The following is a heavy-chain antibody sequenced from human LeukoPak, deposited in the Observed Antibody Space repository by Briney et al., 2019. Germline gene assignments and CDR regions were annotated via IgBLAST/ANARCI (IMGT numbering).Heavy chain of an antibody. V-gene: IGHV3-48*01. Sequence: GGSLRLSCAASGLTFSTHTMNWVRQAPGKGLEWVSYISSSSSTTYYADSVKGRFTMSRDNVKKSLYLQMNSLRAEDTAVYYCARSLRVRGVPDYMDVWGKGTTVTISS. CDR3: ARSLRVRGVPDYMDV. J-gene: IGHJ6*03. CDR1: GLTFSTHT. D-gene: IGHD3-10*01. CDR2: ISSSSSTT.